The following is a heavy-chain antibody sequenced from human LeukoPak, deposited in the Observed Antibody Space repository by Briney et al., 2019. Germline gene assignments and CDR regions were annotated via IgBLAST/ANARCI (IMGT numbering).Heavy chain of an antibody. CDR1: GFTFSSYG. CDR2: ISYDGSNK. V-gene: IGHV3-30*03. Sequence: PGGSLRLSCAASGFTFSSYGMHWVRQAPGKGLEWVAVISYDGSNKYYADSVKGRFTISRDNSRSTLYLQMGSLRTEDMAMYYCARRSMAASGPHDVYDIWGQGTMVTVSS. CDR3: ARRSMAASGPHDVYDI. J-gene: IGHJ3*02. D-gene: IGHD6-13*01.